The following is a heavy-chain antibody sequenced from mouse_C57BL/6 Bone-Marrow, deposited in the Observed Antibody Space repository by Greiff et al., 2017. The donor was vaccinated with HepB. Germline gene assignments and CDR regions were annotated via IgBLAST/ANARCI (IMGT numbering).Heavy chain of an antibody. Sequence: VQGVESGAELARPGASVKLSCKASGYTFTSYGISWVKQRTGQGLEWIGEIYPRSGNTYYNEKFKGKATLTADKSSSTAYMELRSLTSEDSAVYFCARGYYGARFAYWGQGTLVTVSA. CDR1: GYTFTSYG. V-gene: IGHV1-81*01. J-gene: IGHJ3*01. CDR2: IYPRSGNT. D-gene: IGHD1-1*01. CDR3: ARGYYGARFAY.